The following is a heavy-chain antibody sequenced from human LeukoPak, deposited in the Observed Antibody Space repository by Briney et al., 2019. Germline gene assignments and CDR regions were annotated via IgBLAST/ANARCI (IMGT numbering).Heavy chain of an antibody. CDR2: IIPIFGTA. D-gene: IGHD2-15*01. V-gene: IGHV1-69*13. J-gene: IGHJ5*02. CDR3: ACVGYCSGGSWPCSNWFDP. CDR1: GGTFSSYA. Sequence: ASVKVSCKASGGTFSSYAISWVRQAPGQGLEWMGGIIPIFGTANYAQKFQGRVTITADESTSTAYMELSSLRSEDTAVYYCACVGYCSGGSWPCSNWFDPWGQGTLVTVSS.